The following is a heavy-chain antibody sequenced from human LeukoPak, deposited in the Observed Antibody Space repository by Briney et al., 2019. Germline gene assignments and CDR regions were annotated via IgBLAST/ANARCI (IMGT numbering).Heavy chain of an antibody. Sequence: SVKVSCKASGGTFSSYTISWVRQAPGQGLEWMGRIIPILGIANYAQKFQGRVTITADKSPSTAYMELSSLRSEATTVYYCASERLGYYYMDVWGKGTTVTVSS. CDR1: GGTFSSYT. D-gene: IGHD1-1*01. J-gene: IGHJ6*03. CDR2: IIPILGIA. V-gene: IGHV1-69*02. CDR3: ASERLGYYYMDV.